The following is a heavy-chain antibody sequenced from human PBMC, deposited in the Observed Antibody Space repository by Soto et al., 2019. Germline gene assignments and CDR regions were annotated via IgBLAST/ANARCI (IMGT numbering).Heavy chain of an antibody. V-gene: IGHV1-8*01. J-gene: IGHJ6*03. Sequence: ASVKVSCKASGYTSTSYDINWVRQATGQGLEWMGWMNPNSGNTGYAQKFQGRVTMTRNTSISTAYMELSSLRSEDTAVYYCARVMRITMVRGVNGGRRYYYMDVWGKGTTVTVSS. CDR1: GYTSTSYD. CDR3: ARVMRITMVRGVNGGRRYYYMDV. CDR2: MNPNSGNT. D-gene: IGHD3-10*01.